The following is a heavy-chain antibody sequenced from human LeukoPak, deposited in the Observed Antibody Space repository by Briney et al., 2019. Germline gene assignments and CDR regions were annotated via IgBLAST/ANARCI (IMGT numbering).Heavy chain of an antibody. CDR3: ARSSKSAFDY. V-gene: IGHV5-51*01. Sequence: GESLKISCKGSGYSFTSYWIGWVRQMPGKGLEWVGIFYPAESRVRYGPSFRGQVTISVDKSISTAYLQWNSLKASDSAMYYCARSSKSAFDYWGQGTLVSVSS. J-gene: IGHJ4*02. CDR1: GYSFTSYW. D-gene: IGHD3-3*01. CDR2: FYPAESRV.